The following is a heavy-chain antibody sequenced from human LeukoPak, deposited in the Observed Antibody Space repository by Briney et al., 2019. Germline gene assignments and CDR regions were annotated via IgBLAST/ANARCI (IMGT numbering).Heavy chain of an antibody. D-gene: IGHD3-9*01. V-gene: IGHV3-30*02. Sequence: GGSLRLSCAASGFTFSSYYMHWVRQAPGKCLEWVAVVHNDGDTKYFGDSVKGRFTISRDNSKNTLYLQMNSLRAEDTAVYYCATDTGYYYDRWGQGTLVTVAS. J-gene: IGHJ4*02. CDR2: VHNDGDTK. CDR1: GFTFSSYY. CDR3: ATDTGYYYDR.